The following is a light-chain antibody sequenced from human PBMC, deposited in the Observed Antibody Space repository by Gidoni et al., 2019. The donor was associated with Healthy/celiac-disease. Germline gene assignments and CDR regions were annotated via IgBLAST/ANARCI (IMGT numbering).Light chain of an antibody. CDR2: DAS. CDR1: QDTSNY. Sequence: DIQLTQSPSSLSASVGDRVTITCQASQDTSNYLNWYQQKPGKAPKLLIYDASTLETGVPSRFSGSGSGTDFTFTISSLQPEDIATYYCQQYDNLLITFGQGTRLEIK. J-gene: IGKJ5*01. V-gene: IGKV1-33*01. CDR3: QQYDNLLIT.